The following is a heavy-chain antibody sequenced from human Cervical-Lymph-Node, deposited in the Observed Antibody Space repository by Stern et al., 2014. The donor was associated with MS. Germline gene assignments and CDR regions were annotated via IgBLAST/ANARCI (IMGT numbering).Heavy chain of an antibody. V-gene: IGHV1-2*02. J-gene: IGHJ4*02. CDR3: AKDGYNY. Sequence: VQLLESGAEVKKPGASVKVSCKASGYTFTGNYIHWGRQAPGQGLEWMGWIIPNNGDTNYAQNFQGRVTMTRDTSISTAYMELSRLRSDDTAVYYCAKDGYNYWGQGTLVTVSS. CDR2: IIPNNGDT. CDR1: GYTFTGNY. D-gene: IGHD5-24*01.